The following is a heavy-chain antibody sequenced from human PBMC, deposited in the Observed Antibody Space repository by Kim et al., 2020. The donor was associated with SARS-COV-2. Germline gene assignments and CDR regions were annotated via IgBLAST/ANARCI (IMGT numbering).Heavy chain of an antibody. J-gene: IGHJ3*02. CDR3: ARAESIPDAFDI. CDR2: IYSGGST. V-gene: IGHV3-53*01. Sequence: GGSLRLSCAASGFTVSSNYMSWVRQAPGKGLEWVSVIYSGGSTYYADSVKGRFTISRDNSKNTLYLQMNSLRAEDTAVYYCARAESIPDAFDIWGQGTMVTVSS. D-gene: IGHD6-6*01. CDR1: GFTVSSNY.